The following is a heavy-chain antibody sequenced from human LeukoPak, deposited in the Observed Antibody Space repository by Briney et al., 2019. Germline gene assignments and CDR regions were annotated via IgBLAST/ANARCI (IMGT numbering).Heavy chain of an antibody. CDR3: ARQKDRYDAFDV. CDR1: GGSISSTTNY. V-gene: IGHV4-39*01. D-gene: IGHD2-15*01. Sequence: PSETLSLTCTVSGGSISSTTNYWGWIRQPPGKGLEWIGSIYSSGGTYYNPSLKSRVTISVDTSKNQFSLRLSSVTAADSAVYYCARQKDRYDAFDVWGQGTMVTVSS. CDR2: IYSSGGT. J-gene: IGHJ3*01.